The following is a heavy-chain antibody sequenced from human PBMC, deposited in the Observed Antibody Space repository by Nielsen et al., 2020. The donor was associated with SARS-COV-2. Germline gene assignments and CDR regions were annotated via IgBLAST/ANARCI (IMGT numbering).Heavy chain of an antibody. CDR3: ARVRTETLGSNYYYGMDV. CDR1: GGSISSYY. V-gene: IGHV4-34*01. Sequence: SETLSLTCTVSGGSISSYYWSWIRQPPGKGLEWIGEINHSGSTNYNPSLKSRVTISVDTSKNQFSLKLSSVTAADTAVYYCARVRTETLGSNYYYGMDVWGQGTTVTVSS. D-gene: IGHD4-11*01. J-gene: IGHJ6*02. CDR2: INHSGST.